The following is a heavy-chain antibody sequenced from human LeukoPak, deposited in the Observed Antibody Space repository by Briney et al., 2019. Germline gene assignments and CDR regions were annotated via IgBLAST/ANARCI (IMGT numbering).Heavy chain of an antibody. CDR1: GGSISSYY. V-gene: IGHV4-59*01. Sequence: PSETLSLTCTVSGGSISSYYWSWIRQPPGQGLEWIGYIYYSGSTNYNPSLKSRVTISVDTSKNQFSLKLSSVTAADTAVHYCARDSGSYLHLDYWGQGTLVTVSS. CDR3: ARDSGSYLHLDY. CDR2: IYYSGST. D-gene: IGHD1-26*01. J-gene: IGHJ4*02.